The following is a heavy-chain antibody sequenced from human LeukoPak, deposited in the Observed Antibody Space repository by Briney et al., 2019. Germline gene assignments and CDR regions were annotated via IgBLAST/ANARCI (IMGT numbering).Heavy chain of an antibody. V-gene: IGHV3-30*03. Sequence: GTSLRLSCEASGFTFSGYAMHWVRQAPGKGLEGVAVMSYDGSNKYYVDSAKGRFPVSRDNSKNTLYLQMNSLRAEDTAVYYCARDLSPVVRASPMGYWGQGTPVTVSS. CDR2: MSYDGSNK. D-gene: IGHD3-10*01. CDR1: GFTFSGYA. CDR3: ARDLSPVVRASPMGY. J-gene: IGHJ4*02.